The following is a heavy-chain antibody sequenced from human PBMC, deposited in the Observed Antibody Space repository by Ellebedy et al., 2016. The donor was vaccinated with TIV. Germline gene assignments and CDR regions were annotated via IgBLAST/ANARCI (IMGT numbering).Heavy chain of an antibody. Sequence: PGGSLRLSCAASGFTFSSYSMNWVRQAPGKGLEWVSYIGSSISTIYYADSMKGRFTISRDNAKNSLYLLMNSLRAEDTAVYYCARGGGSRLNHAFDIWGQGTMVTVSS. D-gene: IGHD3-10*01. V-gene: IGHV3-48*04. J-gene: IGHJ3*02. CDR3: ARGGGSRLNHAFDI. CDR1: GFTFSSYS. CDR2: IGSSISTI.